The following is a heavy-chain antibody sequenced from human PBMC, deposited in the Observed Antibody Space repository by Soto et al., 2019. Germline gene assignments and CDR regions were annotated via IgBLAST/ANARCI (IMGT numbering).Heavy chain of an antibody. CDR2: IYYSGST. V-gene: IGHV4-59*01. CDR1: GGSISSYY. J-gene: IGHJ5*02. Sequence: SETLSLTCTVSGGSISSYYWSWIRQPPGKGLEWIGYIYYSGSTNYNPSLKRRVTISVDTSKNQFSLKLSSVTAADTAVYYWARVIRGEGSLDPWGQGTLVTVSS. D-gene: IGHD3-10*01. CDR3: ARVIRGEGSLDP.